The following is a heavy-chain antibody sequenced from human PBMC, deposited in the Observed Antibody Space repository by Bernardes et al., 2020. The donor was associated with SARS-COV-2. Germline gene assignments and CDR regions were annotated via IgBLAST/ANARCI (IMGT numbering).Heavy chain of an antibody. D-gene: IGHD2-2*01. Sequence: SETLSLTCTVSGGSISAYYWTWVRQPPGKGLEWIGYMYYSGITKYNPSLKSRVTISADTSKNHISLNLSSVTAADTALYYCARVRTNQNRYYFDYWGQGTLVTVSS. CDR1: GGSISAYY. CDR2: MYYSGIT. V-gene: IGHV4-59*01. J-gene: IGHJ4*02. CDR3: ARVRTNQNRYYFDY.